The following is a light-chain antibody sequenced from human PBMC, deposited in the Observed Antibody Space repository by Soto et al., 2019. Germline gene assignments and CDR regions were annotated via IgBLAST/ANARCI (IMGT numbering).Light chain of an antibody. Sequence: EIGLTQSPATLSLSPGERATLSCRASQSVSSSYLAWYQQRPGQAPRLLIFGASYRATGIPDRFSGSGSGTDFTLTISRLEPEDFAVYYCQHYSSSPPELTFGPGTKVDSK. CDR3: QHYSSSPPELT. CDR1: QSVSSSY. J-gene: IGKJ3*01. CDR2: GAS. V-gene: IGKV3-20*01.